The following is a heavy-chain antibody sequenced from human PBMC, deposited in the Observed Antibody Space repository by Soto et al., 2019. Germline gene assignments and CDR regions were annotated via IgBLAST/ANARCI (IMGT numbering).Heavy chain of an antibody. Sequence: SGKGLEWVSFIHSSSSTIYYADSVKGRFTISRDNAKNPLYLQMNSLRDEDTAVYYCARDRGYTYGCDFWGQGALVTVSS. CDR2: IHSSSSTI. CDR3: ARDRGYTYGCDF. J-gene: IGHJ4*02. D-gene: IGHD5-18*01. V-gene: IGHV3-48*02.